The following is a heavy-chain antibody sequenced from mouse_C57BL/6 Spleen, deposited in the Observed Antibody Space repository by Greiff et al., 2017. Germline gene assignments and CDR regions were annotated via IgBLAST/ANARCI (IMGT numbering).Heavy chain of an antibody. Sequence: VQLLQSGPELVKPGASVKISCKASGYTFTDYYMNWVKQSHGKSLEWIGAINPNNGGTSYNQKFKCKATLTVDKSSSTAYMELRSLTSEDSAVYYCAKGINYYAMDYWGQGTSVSVSS. CDR1: GYTFTDYY. V-gene: IGHV1-26*01. CDR3: AKGINYYAMDY. CDR2: INPNNGGT. J-gene: IGHJ4*01.